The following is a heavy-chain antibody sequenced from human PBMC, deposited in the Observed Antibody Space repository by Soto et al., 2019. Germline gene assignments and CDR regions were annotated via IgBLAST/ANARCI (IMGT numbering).Heavy chain of an antibody. CDR3: ARGGSGSYYNPAFDY. CDR1: GYGYASCY. J-gene: IGHJ4*02. CDR2: INPSGGST. D-gene: IGHD3-10*01. Sequence: SVEVTWEASGYGYASCYMQWPRQDPKQGLEWMGIINPSGGSTSYAQKFQGRVTMTRDTSTSTVYMELSSLRSEDTAVYYCARGGSGSYYNPAFDYWGQGTLVTVSS. V-gene: IGHV1-46*03.